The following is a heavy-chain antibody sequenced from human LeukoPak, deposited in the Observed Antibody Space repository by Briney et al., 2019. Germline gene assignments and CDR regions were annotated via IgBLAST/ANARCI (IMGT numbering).Heavy chain of an antibody. J-gene: IGHJ4*02. V-gene: IGHV3-74*01. CDR2: ITIDGSST. CDR1: GFTFSSYW. Sequence: GESLTLSCAASGFTFSSYWMHWVRQAPGKGLVWVPRITIDGSSTSYADPVKGRFTISRDQATNTVYLQMNSLRAEDTAVYYCAATYYYDGSGDYWGQGNLVTVSS. D-gene: IGHD3-22*01. CDR3: AATYYYDGSGDY.